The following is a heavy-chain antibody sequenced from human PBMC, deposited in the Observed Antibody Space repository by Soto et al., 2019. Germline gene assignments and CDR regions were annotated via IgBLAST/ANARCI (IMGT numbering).Heavy chain of an antibody. J-gene: IGHJ5*02. Sequence: GGSLRLSCAASGFTFSNYAMSWVRQAPGKGLEWVSSISGSGGSTYYTDSVKGRFTISRDNSKNTLYLQMNSLRVEDTAVYFCAKDRRIVVGAEFDPWGQGTLVTVSS. CDR1: GFTFSNYA. V-gene: IGHV3-23*01. D-gene: IGHD3-22*01. CDR2: ISGSGGST. CDR3: AKDRRIVVGAEFDP.